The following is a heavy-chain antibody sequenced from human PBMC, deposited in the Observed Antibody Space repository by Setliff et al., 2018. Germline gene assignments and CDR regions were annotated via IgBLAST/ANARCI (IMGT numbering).Heavy chain of an antibody. J-gene: IGHJ4*02. D-gene: IGHD3-10*01. CDR1: GGSISYNY. V-gene: IGHV4-4*07. CDR2: INTSGST. Sequence: PSETLSLTCTVSGGSISYNYWSWIRQPAGKGLQWIGRINTSGSTKYNPSLKSRVTMSVDTSKNQFSLKLSAVTAADTAAYYCARDVGGEGYFDSWGQGTLVTVSS. CDR3: ARDVGGEGYFDS.